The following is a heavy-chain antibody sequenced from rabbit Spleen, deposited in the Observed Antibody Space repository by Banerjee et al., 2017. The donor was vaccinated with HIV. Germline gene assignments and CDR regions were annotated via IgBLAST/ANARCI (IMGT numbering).Heavy chain of an antibody. Sequence: QLKESGGRLVQPGGSLTLSCKASGFDFSSYYMSWVRQAPGKGLEWIGYFDPVFGSKYYASWVNGRFTISSHNAKNTLYLQLNSLTAADTATYFCARDLVGVIGWNFYLWGQGTLVTVS. CDR1: GFDFSSYY. D-gene: IGHD1-1*01. J-gene: IGHJ4*01. CDR2: FDPVFGSK. V-gene: IGHV1S7*01. CDR3: ARDLVGVIGWNFYL.